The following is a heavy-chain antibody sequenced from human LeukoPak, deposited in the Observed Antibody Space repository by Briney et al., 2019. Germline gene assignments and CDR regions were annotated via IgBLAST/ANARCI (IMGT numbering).Heavy chain of an antibody. J-gene: IGHJ4*02. CDR2: ISSRTSDT. V-gene: IGHV3-11*06. D-gene: IGHD1-1*01. CDR3: TRVGSSGSVDY. Sequence: GGSLRLSCAASGFTFSDHYMSWIRQAPGKGLEWVSYISSRTSDTNYIDSVKGRFTISRDNAKNSLYLQMNSLRAEDTAVYYCTRVGSSGSVDYWGQGTLVTVSS. CDR1: GFTFSDHY.